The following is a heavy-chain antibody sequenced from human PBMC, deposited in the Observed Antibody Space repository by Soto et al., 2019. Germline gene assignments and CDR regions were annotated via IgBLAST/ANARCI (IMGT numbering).Heavy chain of an antibody. CDR2: FDPEDGET. Sequence: GASVKVSCKVSGYTLTEFSMHWVRQAPGKGIEWMGGFDPEDGETIYAQKFQGRVTMTEDTSTDTAYMELSSLRSDDTAVYYCARVGRYCSGGSCYHDAFDIWGQGTMVTVSS. CDR1: GYTLTEFS. J-gene: IGHJ3*02. V-gene: IGHV1-24*01. CDR3: ARVGRYCSGGSCYHDAFDI. D-gene: IGHD2-15*01.